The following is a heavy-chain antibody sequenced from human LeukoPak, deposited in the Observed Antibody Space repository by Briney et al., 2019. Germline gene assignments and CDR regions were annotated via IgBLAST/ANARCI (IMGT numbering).Heavy chain of an antibody. V-gene: IGHV3-23*01. D-gene: IGHD1-26*01. CDR2: ISVSGGST. CDR3: AKDLSGTYYLYFDS. J-gene: IGHJ4*02. Sequence: GGSLRLSCAASGFTFSSYAMSWVRQPPGKGLEWVSGISVSGGSTYYADSVKGRFTISRDNSKNTLDLQMNTLRVEDTAVYYCAKDLSGTYYLYFDSWGQGALVTVSS. CDR1: GFTFSSYA.